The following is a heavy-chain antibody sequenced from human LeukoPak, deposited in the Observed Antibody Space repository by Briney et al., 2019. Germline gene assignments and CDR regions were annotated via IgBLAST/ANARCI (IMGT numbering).Heavy chain of an antibody. CDR3: ARERGSEIEGATRQDFDY. D-gene: IGHD1-26*01. CDR2: ISSSSSYI. J-gene: IGHJ4*02. V-gene: IGHV3-21*01. CDR1: GFTFSSYS. Sequence: GGSLRLSCAASGFTFSSYSMNWVRQAPGKGLEWVLSISSSSSYIYYADSVKGRFTISRDNAKNSLYLQMNSLRAEDTAVYYCARERGSEIEGATRQDFDYWGQGTLVTVSS.